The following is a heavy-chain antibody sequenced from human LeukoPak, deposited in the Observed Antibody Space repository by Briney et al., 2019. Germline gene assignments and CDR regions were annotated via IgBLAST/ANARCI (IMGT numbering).Heavy chain of an antibody. CDR2: INHSGST. Sequence: SETLSLTCAVHGGSFSGYYWSWIRQPPGKGLEWIGEINHSGSTNYNPSPKSRVTISVDTSKNQFSLKLSSVTAADTAVYYCARSRDGYKYFDYWGQGTLVTVSS. D-gene: IGHD5-24*01. V-gene: IGHV4-34*01. CDR1: GGSFSGYY. CDR3: ARSRDGYKYFDY. J-gene: IGHJ4*02.